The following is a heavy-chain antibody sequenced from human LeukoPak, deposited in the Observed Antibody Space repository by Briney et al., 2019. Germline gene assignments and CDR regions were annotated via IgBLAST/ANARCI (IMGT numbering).Heavy chain of an antibody. V-gene: IGHV4-30-2*01. CDR1: GGSISSGGYS. J-gene: IGHJ4*02. CDR3: ARGVTTVDY. Sequence: SETLSLTCAVSGGSISSGGYSWSWIRQPPGKGLEWIGNIYHSGSTYYNPSLKSRVTISVDRSKNQFSLKLSSVTAADTAVYYCARGVTTVDYWGQGTLVTVSS. CDR2: IYHSGST. D-gene: IGHD4-17*01.